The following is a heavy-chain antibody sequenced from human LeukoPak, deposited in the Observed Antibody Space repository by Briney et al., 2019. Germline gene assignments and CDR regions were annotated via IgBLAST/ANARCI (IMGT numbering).Heavy chain of an antibody. V-gene: IGHV1-18*01. CDR2: TITNNANA. J-gene: IGHJ3*02. D-gene: IGHD6-13*01. Sequence: ASVKVSCKASGYTFSNYGISWVRQAPGQGLEWMGRTITNNANANYAQNFQGRVTMTTDTSTSTAYMELRSLRSDDTAVYYCARIGVSVSAAGRYTDAFDIWGQGTMVTVSS. CDR1: GYTFSNYG. CDR3: ARIGVSVSAAGRYTDAFDI.